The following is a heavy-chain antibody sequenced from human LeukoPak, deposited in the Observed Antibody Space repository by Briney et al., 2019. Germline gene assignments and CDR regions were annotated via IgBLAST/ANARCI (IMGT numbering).Heavy chain of an antibody. CDR3: ARASGTGAMWPNYYYYMDV. D-gene: IGHD6-13*01. J-gene: IGHJ6*03. V-gene: IGHV3-48*03. Sequence: GGSLRLSCAASGFTFSSYEMNWVRQAPGKGLEWVSYISSSGSTIYYADSVEGRFTIARDNAKNSLYLQMNSLRAEDTAVYYCARASGTGAMWPNYYYYMDVWGKGTTVTISS. CDR1: GFTFSSYE. CDR2: ISSSGSTI.